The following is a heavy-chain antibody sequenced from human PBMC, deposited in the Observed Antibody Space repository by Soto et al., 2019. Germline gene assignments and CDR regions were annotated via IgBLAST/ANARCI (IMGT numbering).Heavy chain of an antibody. CDR2: IIPIFGTA. CDR1: GGTFSSYA. Sequence: QVQLGQSGAEVKKPGSSVTVSCKASGGTFSSYAISWVRQAPGQGLEWMGGIIPIFGTANYAQKCQGRVTITADKSTSTAYMELSSLRSEDTAVYYCATLGGTAMVKIDYWGQGTLVTVSS. V-gene: IGHV1-69*06. J-gene: IGHJ4*02. D-gene: IGHD5-18*01. CDR3: ATLGGTAMVKIDY.